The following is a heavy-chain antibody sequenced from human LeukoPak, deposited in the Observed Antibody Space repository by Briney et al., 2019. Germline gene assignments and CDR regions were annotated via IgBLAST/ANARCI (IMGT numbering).Heavy chain of an antibody. J-gene: IGHJ4*02. CDR3: TRGTGSYYSLGY. Sequence: PGGSLRLSCAVSGFTFSSYWMYWVRQAPGKGLVWVSRINSDGSSTIYADSVQGRFTISRDNAKNTLYLQMNSLRAEDTAVYFCTRGTGSYYSLGYWGQGTLVTVSS. CDR2: INSDGSST. CDR1: GFTFSSYW. V-gene: IGHV3-74*01. D-gene: IGHD3-10*01.